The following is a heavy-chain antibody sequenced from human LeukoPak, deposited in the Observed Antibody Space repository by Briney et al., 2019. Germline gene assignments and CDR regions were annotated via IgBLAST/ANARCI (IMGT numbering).Heavy chain of an antibody. CDR1: GFTFSSYE. V-gene: IGHV3-48*03. CDR3: ARDEGQHLVTWYFDL. D-gene: IGHD6-13*01. J-gene: IGHJ2*01. CDR2: IDTSGRTM. Sequence: PGGSLRLSCAASGFTFSSYEMIWVRQAPGKGLEWVSYIDTSGRTMYYADSVKSRFTISRDNAKDSLYLQMNSLRAADTAVYYCARDEGQHLVTWYFDLWGRGTLVTVSS.